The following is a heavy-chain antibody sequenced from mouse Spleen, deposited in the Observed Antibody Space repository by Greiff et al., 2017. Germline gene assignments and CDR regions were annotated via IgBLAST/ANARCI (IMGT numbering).Heavy chain of an antibody. Sequence: DVMLVESGGGLVKPGGSLKLSCAASGFTFSSYAMSWVRQTPEKRLEWVATISDGGSYTYYPDNVKGRFTISRDNAKNNLYLQMSHLKSEDTAMYYCARAWDGYYFDYWGQGTTLTVSS. J-gene: IGHJ2*01. D-gene: IGHD4-1*01. CDR1: GFTFSSYA. V-gene: IGHV5-4*03. CDR2: ISDGGSYT. CDR3: ARAWDGYYFDY.